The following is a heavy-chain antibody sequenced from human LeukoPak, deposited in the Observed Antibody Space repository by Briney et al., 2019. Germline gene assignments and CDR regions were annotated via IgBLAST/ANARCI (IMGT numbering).Heavy chain of an antibody. V-gene: IGHV1-69*13. J-gene: IGHJ4*02. CDR2: IILIFGTA. D-gene: IGHD1-26*01. Sequence: SVKVSCKASGGTFSSYAISWVRQAPGQGLEWMGGIILIFGTANYAQKFQGRVTITADESTSTAYMELSSLRSEDTAVYYCARALWELPHFDYWGQGTLVTVSS. CDR1: GGTFSSYA. CDR3: ARALWELPHFDY.